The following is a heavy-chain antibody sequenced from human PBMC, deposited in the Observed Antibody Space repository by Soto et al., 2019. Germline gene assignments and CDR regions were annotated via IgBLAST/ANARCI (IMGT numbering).Heavy chain of an antibody. CDR2: ISYDGSDK. CDR3: AKELRNSGWYVDY. J-gene: IGHJ4*02. CDR1: GFTFSSYG. V-gene: IGHV3-30*18. Sequence: GGSLRLSCAASGFTFSSYGMHWVRQAPGKGLEWVAVISYDGSDKYYADSVKGRFTISRDNSKSTLLLQMNSLRAEDTAVYYCAKELRNSGWYVDYWGQGTLVTVSS. D-gene: IGHD6-19*01.